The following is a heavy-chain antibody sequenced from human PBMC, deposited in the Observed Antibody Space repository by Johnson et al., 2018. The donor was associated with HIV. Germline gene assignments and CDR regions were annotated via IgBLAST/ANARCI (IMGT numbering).Heavy chain of an antibody. V-gene: IGHV3-11*01. CDR1: GFTFSDYY. D-gene: IGHD2-21*01. CDR3: VRERQAVVAFDI. CDR2: ISSSGSTI. J-gene: IGHJ3*02. Sequence: QVQLMESGGGLVQPGGSLRLSCAASGFTFSDYYMSWIRQAPGKGLEWVSYISSSGSTIYYADSVKGRFTISRDNAKNSLYLQMNSLRAEDTAVYYCVRERQAVVAFDIWGQGTMVTVSS.